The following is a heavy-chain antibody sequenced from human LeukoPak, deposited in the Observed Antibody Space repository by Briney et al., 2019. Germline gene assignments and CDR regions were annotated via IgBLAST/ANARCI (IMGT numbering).Heavy chain of an antibody. D-gene: IGHD6-19*01. CDR1: GYSFTSFA. CDR3: ARDLGSGWYGGWFDP. Sequence: ASVKVSCKASGYSFTSFAFSRVRQAPGQGLEWMGWISAYNDNTNSVQKFQGRVTMTTDTSTSTAYMELRNLRSDDTAVYYCARDLGSGWYGGWFDPWGQGTLVTVSS. V-gene: IGHV1-18*01. CDR2: ISAYNDNT. J-gene: IGHJ5*02.